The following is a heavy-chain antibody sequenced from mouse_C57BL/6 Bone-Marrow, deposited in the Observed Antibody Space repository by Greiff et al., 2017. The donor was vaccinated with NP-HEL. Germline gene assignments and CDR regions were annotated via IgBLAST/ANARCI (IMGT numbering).Heavy chain of an antibody. V-gene: IGHV5-6*02. CDR3: ARYDYGEADWFAY. D-gene: IGHD2-4*01. CDR2: ISSGGSYT. CDR1: GFTFSSYG. J-gene: IGHJ3*01. Sequence: DVKLVESGGDLVKPGGSLKLSCAASGFTFSSYGMSWVRQTPDKRLEWVATISSGGSYTYYPDSVKGRFTFSRDNAKNTLYLRMSSLKSEDTAMYYCARYDYGEADWFAYWGQGTLVTVSA.